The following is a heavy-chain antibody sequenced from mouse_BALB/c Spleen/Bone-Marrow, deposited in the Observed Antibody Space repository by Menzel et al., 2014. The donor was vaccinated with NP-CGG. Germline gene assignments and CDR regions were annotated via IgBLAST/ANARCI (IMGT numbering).Heavy chain of an antibody. Sequence: HLVESGPELVKPGASVKMSCKASGYTFTTYVMHWMKQKPGQGLEWIGYFDPYNDGTKYNEKFKGKATLTSDKSSSTAYMELSSLTSEDSAVYYCARWHYGSSSGFAYWGQGTLVTVSA. CDR3: ARWHYGSSSGFAY. J-gene: IGHJ3*01. CDR2: FDPYNDGT. D-gene: IGHD1-1*01. V-gene: IGHV1-14*01. CDR1: GYTFTTYV.